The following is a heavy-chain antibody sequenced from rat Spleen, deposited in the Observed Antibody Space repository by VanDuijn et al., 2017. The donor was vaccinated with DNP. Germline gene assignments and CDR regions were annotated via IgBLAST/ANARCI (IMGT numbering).Heavy chain of an antibody. CDR1: GFIFSNYW. D-gene: IGHD1-1*01. CDR2: ISSTGDNT. J-gene: IGHJ2*01. CDR3: ARLPITTVADY. Sequence: VQLVESGGGPVQPGRSLKISCIASGFIFSNYWMTWIRQAPGKGLEWVASISSTGDNTYYSDSVKGRFSLSRDNAKSTLYLQMNSLRSEDTATYYCARLPITTVADYWGQGVMVTVSS. V-gene: IGHV5-31*01.